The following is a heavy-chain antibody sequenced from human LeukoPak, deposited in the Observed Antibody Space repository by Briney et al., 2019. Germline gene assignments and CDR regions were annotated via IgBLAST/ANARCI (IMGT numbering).Heavy chain of an antibody. CDR3: AKNNYGDPAALDY. J-gene: IGHJ4*02. V-gene: IGHV3-21*01. CDR1: GFTFSSYG. Sequence: GGSLRLSCAASGFTFSSYGMHWVRQAPGKGLEWVSSISSSSSYIYYADSVKGRFTISRDNAKNSLYLQMDSLRAEDTAVYYCAKNNYGDPAALDYWGQGTLVTVSS. CDR2: ISSSSSYI. D-gene: IGHD4-17*01.